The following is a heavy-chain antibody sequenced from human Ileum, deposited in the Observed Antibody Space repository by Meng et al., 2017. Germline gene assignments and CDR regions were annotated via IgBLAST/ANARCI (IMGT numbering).Heavy chain of an antibody. J-gene: IGHJ4*02. D-gene: IGHD2-2*01. V-gene: IGHV3-7*01. CDR2: IKADGSEI. CDR1: GFTFSNYW. Sequence: GESLKISCVVSGFTFSNYWMSWLRQAPGTGPEWVAHIKADGSEIYYADSVKGRFTISRDNAKNSLYMQMNSLRADDTAMYYCARDPASRVPIDSWGQGSLVTVSS. CDR3: ARDPASRVPIDS.